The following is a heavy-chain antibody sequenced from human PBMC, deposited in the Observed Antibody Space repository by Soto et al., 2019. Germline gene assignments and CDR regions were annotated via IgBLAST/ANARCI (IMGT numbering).Heavy chain of an antibody. D-gene: IGHD2-21*01. CDR2: INWNSGSI. CDR1: GFTFDDYA. CDR3: AIDLGLISYGMDV. V-gene: IGHV3-9*01. Sequence: EVQLVESGGGLVQPGRSLRLSCVASGFTFDDYAMHWVRQAPGKGLEWVSGINWNSGSIDYADSVKGRFTISRDNAKNSLYLQMDSLRPEDTALYYCAIDLGLISYGMDVWGQGTTVTVSS. J-gene: IGHJ6*02.